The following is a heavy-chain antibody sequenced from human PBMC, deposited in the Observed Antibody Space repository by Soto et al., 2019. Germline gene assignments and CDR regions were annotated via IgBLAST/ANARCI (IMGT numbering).Heavy chain of an antibody. D-gene: IGHD6-25*01. J-gene: IGHJ6*02. V-gene: IGHV3-30-3*01. CDR2: ISYDGSNK. CDR1: GFTFSSYA. Sequence: PGGSLRLSCAASGFTFSSYAMHWVRQAPGKGLEWVAVISYDGSNKYYADSVKGRFTISRDNSKNTLYLQMNSLRAEDTAVYYCARARPFAALTLYGMDVWGQGTTVTVSS. CDR3: ARARPFAALTLYGMDV.